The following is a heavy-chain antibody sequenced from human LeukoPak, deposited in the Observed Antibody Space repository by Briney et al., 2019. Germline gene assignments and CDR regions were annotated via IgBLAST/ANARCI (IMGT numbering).Heavy chain of an antibody. Sequence: TGGSLRLSCAASGLTVSDNYMTWVRQAPGKGLEWVSVLYPQSITSYADSVKGRFTISRDNAKNSLYLQMNSLRAEDTAVYYCARETTVTTGYYYYYYMDVWGKGTTVTVSS. CDR2: LYPQSIT. J-gene: IGHJ6*03. CDR3: ARETTVTTGYYYYYYMDV. CDR1: GLTVSDNY. D-gene: IGHD4-11*01. V-gene: IGHV3-53*01.